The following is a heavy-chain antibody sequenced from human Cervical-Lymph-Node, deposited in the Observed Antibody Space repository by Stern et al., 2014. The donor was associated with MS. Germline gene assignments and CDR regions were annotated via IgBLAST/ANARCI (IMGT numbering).Heavy chain of an antibody. CDR2: IIRPVGTA. Sequence: VQLVESGADVKKPGSAVRVSCKASGGVSWPRQAPGQGLEDMGGIIRPVGTAHYAQRFQGRLTITADTSRNTTYMELRSLRSDDTAVYYCARGTGDNWFDPWGQGTLVSVSS. CDR1: GGV. J-gene: IGHJ5*02. CDR3: ARGTGDNWFDP. V-gene: IGHV1-69*06. D-gene: IGHD3-10*01.